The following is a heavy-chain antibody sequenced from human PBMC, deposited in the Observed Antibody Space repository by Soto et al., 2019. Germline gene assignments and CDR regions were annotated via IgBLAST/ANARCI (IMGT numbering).Heavy chain of an antibody. V-gene: IGHV3-53*01. CDR3: AREIYDDYDSSGFDH. D-gene: IGHD3-22*01. J-gene: IGHJ4*02. CDR2: INSVGST. CDR1: GFTVSSNY. Sequence: GGSLRLSCAASGFTVSSNYMSWVRLAPGKGLEWVAVINSVGSTYYADSVKGRFTISRDNFKNTLYLQMNSLRAEDTAVYYCAREIYDDYDSSGFDHWGQGTLVTVSS.